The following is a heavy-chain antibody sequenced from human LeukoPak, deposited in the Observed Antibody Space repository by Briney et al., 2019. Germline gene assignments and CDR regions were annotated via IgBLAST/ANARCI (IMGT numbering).Heavy chain of an antibody. J-gene: IGHJ6*02. CDR1: GHTFTSYY. V-gene: IGHV1-46*01. Sequence: ASVKVSCKASGHTFTSYYMEWVRQAPGQGFEWMGMINPSGGGTTYAQKFQDRVTMTRDTSTSTVYMELSSLRSEDTAVYYCARWVGGPVGINYYGIDVWGQGTTVTVSS. CDR2: INPSGGGT. CDR3: ARWVGGPVGINYYGIDV. D-gene: IGHD2-2*01.